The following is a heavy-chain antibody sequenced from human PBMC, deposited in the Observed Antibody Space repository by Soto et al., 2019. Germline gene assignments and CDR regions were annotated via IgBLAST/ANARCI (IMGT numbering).Heavy chain of an antibody. Sequence: VQLQESGPGLLKPSETLSLTCTVSNGSIIHYYWSWIRQHPGKGPEWIGYICYSGSTNYNPSLQSRVSFSADMSRNQLSLKLNAVTAADTAVSYCAIRLTLATTTGVVFDIWGQGTMVTVSS. CDR3: AIRLTLATTTGVVFDI. CDR1: NGSIIHYY. J-gene: IGHJ3*02. D-gene: IGHD4-17*01. V-gene: IGHV4-59*01. CDR2: ICYSGST.